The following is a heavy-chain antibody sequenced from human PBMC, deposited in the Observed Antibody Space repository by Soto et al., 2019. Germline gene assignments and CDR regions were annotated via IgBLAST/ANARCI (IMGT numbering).Heavy chain of an antibody. J-gene: IGHJ6*02. CDR1: GFPFGDYA. V-gene: IGHV3-49*03. CDR3: TRDAVYSSSWYSSYYYYYGMDV. CDR2: IRSKAYGGTT. Sequence: GGSLRLSCTASGFPFGDYAMSWFRQAPGKGLEWVGFIRSKAYGGTTEYAASVKGRFTISRDDSKSIAYLQMNSLKTEDTAVYYCTRDAVYSSSWYSSYYYYYGMDVWGQGTTVTVSS. D-gene: IGHD6-13*01.